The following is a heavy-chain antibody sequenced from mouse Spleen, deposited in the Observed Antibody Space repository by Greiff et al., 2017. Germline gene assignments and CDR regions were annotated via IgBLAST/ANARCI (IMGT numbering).Heavy chain of an antibody. Sequence: VQLQQPGAELVRPGSSVKLSCKASGYTFTSYWMHWVKQRPIQGLEWIGNIDPSDSEPHYNQKFKDKATLTVDKSSSTAYMQLSSLTSEDSAVYYCARWGDEYYFDYWGQGTTLTVSS. CDR2: IDPSDSEP. V-gene: IGHV1-52*01. CDR1: GYTFTSYW. D-gene: IGHD3-3*01. CDR3: ARWGDEYYFDY. J-gene: IGHJ2*01.